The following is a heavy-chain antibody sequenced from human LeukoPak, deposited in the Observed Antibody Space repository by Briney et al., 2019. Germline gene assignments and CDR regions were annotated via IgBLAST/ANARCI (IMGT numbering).Heavy chain of an antibody. CDR3: ARQELVDIVATTY. Sequence: SVKVSCKASGYTFTSYGISWVRQAPGQGLEWMGWINPNSGGTNYAQKFQGRVTMTRDTSISTAYMELSRLRSDDTAVYYCARQELVDIVATTYWGQGTLVTVSS. D-gene: IGHD5-12*01. CDR2: INPNSGGT. CDR1: GYTFTSYG. V-gene: IGHV1-2*02. J-gene: IGHJ4*02.